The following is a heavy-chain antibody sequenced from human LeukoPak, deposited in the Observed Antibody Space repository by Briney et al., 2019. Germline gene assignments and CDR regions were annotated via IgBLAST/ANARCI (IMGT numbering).Heavy chain of an antibody. V-gene: IGHV4-34*01. D-gene: IGHD3-3*01. J-gene: IGHJ4*02. CDR3: ARARAPLLRFLEWLSD. CDR1: GGSFSGYY. Sequence: SETLSLTCAVYGGSFSGYYWSWLRQPPGKGLEWIGEINHSGSTNYNPSLKSRVTISVDTSKNQFSLKLSSVTAADTAVYYCARARAPLLRFLEWLSDWGQGTLVTVSS. CDR2: INHSGST.